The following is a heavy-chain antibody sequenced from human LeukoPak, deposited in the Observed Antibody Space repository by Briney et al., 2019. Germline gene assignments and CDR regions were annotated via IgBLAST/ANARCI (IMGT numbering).Heavy chain of an antibody. V-gene: IGHV3-15*01. CDR1: GFTFSNAW. Sequence: PGGSLRLSCAASGFTFSNAWMSWVRQAPGKGLEWVGCIKSKTDGGTTDYAAPVKGRFTISRDDSKNTLYLQMNSLKTEDTAVYYCTTLTYCSSTSCRYMWGQGTLVTVSS. CDR3: TTLTYCSSTSCRYM. J-gene: IGHJ4*02. CDR2: IKSKTDGGTT. D-gene: IGHD2-2*01.